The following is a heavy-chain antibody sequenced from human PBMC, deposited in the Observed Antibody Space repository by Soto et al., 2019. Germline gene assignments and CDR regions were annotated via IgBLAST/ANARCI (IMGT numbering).Heavy chain of an antibody. CDR1: GFTFSDYY. Sequence: PGGSLRLSCAASGFTFSDYYMSWIRQAPGKGLEWVSYISSSGSTIYYADSVKGRFTISRDNAKNPLYLQMNSLRAEDTAVYYCARDRRAYYDILTGYYYSWYFDLWGRGTLVTVSS. J-gene: IGHJ2*01. D-gene: IGHD3-9*01. CDR2: ISSSGSTI. V-gene: IGHV3-11*01. CDR3: ARDRRAYYDILTGYYYSWYFDL.